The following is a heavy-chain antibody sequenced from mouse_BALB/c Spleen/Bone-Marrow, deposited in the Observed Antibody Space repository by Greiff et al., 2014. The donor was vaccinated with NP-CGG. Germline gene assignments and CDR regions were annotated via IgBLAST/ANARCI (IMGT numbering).Heavy chain of an antibody. CDR1: GYAFSTYW. V-gene: IGHV1-80*01. CDR2: IYPGDGDT. Sequence: LVRPESSVKISCKASGYAFSTYWMIWVKQRPGQGLEWIGQIYPGDGDTNYNGKFKGKATLTADKSSSTAYMQLSSLTSEDSAVYFCARGARSAMDYWGQGTSVTVSS. CDR3: ARGARSAMDY. J-gene: IGHJ4*01.